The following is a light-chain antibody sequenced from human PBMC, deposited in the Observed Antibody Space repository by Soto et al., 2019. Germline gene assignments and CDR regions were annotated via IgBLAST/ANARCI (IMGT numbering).Light chain of an antibody. CDR3: QQYSSYSAWT. V-gene: IGKV1-5*01. Sequence: DIQMTQSPSTLSASVGDRVTITCRASQSLSSYLAWHQQKPGKAPKLLIYDASSLQSGVPPRFSGSGSGTEFTLTIRSLQPDDIATYYCQQYSSYSAWTFXEGTKVDIK. CDR2: DAS. J-gene: IGKJ1*01. CDR1: QSLSSY.